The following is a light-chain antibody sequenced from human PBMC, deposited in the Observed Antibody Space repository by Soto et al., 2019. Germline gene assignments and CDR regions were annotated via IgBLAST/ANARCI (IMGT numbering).Light chain of an antibody. J-gene: IGKJ5*01. CDR3: QQSYSTPPIT. CDR2: AAS. V-gene: IGKV1-39*01. CDR1: QSISSY. Sequence: DIQMTQSPSSLSASVGDRVTITCRASQSISSYLNWYQQKPGKAPNLLIYAASSLQSGVPSKFSGSGSGTDFTLTISSLQPEDFATYYCQQSYSTPPITFGGGTRLEI.